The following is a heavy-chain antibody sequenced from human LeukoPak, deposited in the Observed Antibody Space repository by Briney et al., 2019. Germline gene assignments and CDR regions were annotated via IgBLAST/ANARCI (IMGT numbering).Heavy chain of an antibody. CDR1: GYSISSGYY. CDR3: ASRVGYCNSTSCPLDY. V-gene: IGHV4-38-2*01. J-gene: IGHJ4*02. Sequence: PSETLSLTCAVSGYSISSGYYWGWIRQPPGKGLEGIGSIYHSGSTYYNPSLKSRVTTSVDTSKNQFSLKLSSVTAADTAVYYCASRVGYCNSTSCPLDYWGQGTLVTVSS. CDR2: IYHSGST. D-gene: IGHD2-2*03.